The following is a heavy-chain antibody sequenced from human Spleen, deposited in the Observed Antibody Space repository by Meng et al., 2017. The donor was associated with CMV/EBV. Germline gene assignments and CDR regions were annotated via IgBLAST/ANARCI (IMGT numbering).Heavy chain of an antibody. CDR1: GVSISSYY. Sequence: SETLSLTCTVSGVSISSYYWSWIRLPPGKGLEWIGYIYYSGSTYYNPSLKSRVTISVDTSKNQFSLKLSSVTAADTAVYYCASVIIVVARGGWFDPWGQGTLVTVSS. CDR3: ASVIIVVARGGWFDP. CDR2: IYYSGST. D-gene: IGHD3-22*01. V-gene: IGHV4-59*06. J-gene: IGHJ5*02.